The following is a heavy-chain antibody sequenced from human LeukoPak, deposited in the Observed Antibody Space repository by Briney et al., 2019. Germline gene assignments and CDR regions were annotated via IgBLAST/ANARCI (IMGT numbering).Heavy chain of an antibody. V-gene: IGHV1-18*01. CDR1: GYTFTSYG. D-gene: IGHD3-22*01. J-gene: IGHJ4*02. CDR3: AREGYYDSSGPIRPFDY. CDR2: ISAYNGNT. Sequence: ASVKVSCKASGYTFTSYGISWVRQAPGQGLEWMGWISAYNGNTNYAQKLQGRVTMTTDTSTSTAYMELRSLRSDDTAVYYCAREGYYDSSGPIRPFDYWGQGTLVTVSS.